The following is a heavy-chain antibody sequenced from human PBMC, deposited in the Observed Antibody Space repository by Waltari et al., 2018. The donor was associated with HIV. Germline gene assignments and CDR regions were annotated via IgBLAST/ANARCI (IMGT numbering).Heavy chain of an antibody. J-gene: IGHJ6*02. CDR3: ARGDCSSTSCYGSHYYYYGMDV. CDR1: GYTFSSYA. Sequence: QVQLVQSGAEVKKPGASVKVSCKASGYTFSSYAMHWVRQAPGQRLEWMGWINAGNGNTKYSQKFQGRVTITRDTSASTAYMELSSLRSEDTAVYYCARGDCSSTSCYGSHYYYYGMDVWGQGTTVTVSS. V-gene: IGHV1-3*01. CDR2: INAGNGNT. D-gene: IGHD2-2*01.